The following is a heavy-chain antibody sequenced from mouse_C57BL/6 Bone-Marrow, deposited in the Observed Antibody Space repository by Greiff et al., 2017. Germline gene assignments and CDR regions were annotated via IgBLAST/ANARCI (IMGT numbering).Heavy chain of an antibody. D-gene: IGHD1-1*01. CDR3: AREINTVGFAY. Sequence: QVQLQQPGAELVMPGASVKLSCKASGYTFTSYWMHWVKQRPGQGLEWIGEIDPSDSYTNYNQKFQGKSTLTVDKSSSTAYMQLSSLTSEDSAVYYCAREINTVGFAYWGQGTLVTVAA. V-gene: IGHV1-69*01. J-gene: IGHJ3*01. CDR2: IDPSDSYT. CDR1: GYTFTSYW.